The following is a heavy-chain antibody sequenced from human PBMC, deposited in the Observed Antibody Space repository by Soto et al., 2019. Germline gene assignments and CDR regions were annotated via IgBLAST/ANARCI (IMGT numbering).Heavy chain of an antibody. CDR1: GYTFIRYG. Sequence: QVQLVQSAAEVKKPGASVKVSCKASGYTFIRYGITWVRQAPGQGLEWMGWISAYNDYTIYAQKLQGRVTMTTDTAARIVYMALRDLKSGGTGAYYDARGGYCDNSCGDLSHYGLDVWGQGTSVTVSS. D-gene: IGHD2-21*01. CDR3: ARGGYCDNSCGDLSHYGLDV. J-gene: IGHJ6*02. CDR2: ISAYNDYT. V-gene: IGHV1-18*01.